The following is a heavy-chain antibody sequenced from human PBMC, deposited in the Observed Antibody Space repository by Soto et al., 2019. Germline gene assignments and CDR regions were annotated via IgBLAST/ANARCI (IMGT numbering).Heavy chain of an antibody. V-gene: IGHV1-3*01. Sequence: QVQLVQSGAEVKKPGASVKVSCKASGYTFTDDVIHCVRQAPGHRLEWMGWINADNGNTKYSQKFQGRVTLTRDTSASTGYMELRSLRSEATAGYFCAGEGPLPDDVWSGLDYFGMDVWGQGTTVTVSS. CDR1: GYTFTDDV. J-gene: IGHJ6*02. D-gene: IGHD3-3*01. CDR3: AGEGPLPDDVWSGLDYFGMDV. CDR2: INADNGNT.